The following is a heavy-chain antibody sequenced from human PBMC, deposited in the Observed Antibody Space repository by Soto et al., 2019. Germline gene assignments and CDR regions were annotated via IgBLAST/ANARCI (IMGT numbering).Heavy chain of an antibody. D-gene: IGHD2-15*01. V-gene: IGHV3-30*18. CDR3: AKAVAVTDYSYYYGMDV. CDR1: GFTFSSYG. J-gene: IGHJ6*02. CDR2: ISYDGSNK. Sequence: QVQLVESGGGVVQPGRSLRLSCAASGFTFSSYGMHWVRQAPGKGLEWVAVISYDGSNKYYADSVKGRFTISRDNSKNTLYLQMNSLRAEDTAVYYCAKAVAVTDYSYYYGMDVWGQGTTVTVSS.